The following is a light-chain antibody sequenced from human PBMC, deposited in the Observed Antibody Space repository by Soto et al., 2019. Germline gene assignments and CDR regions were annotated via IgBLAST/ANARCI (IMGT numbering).Light chain of an antibody. J-gene: IGLJ2*01. CDR3: SSYASNDAVL. V-gene: IGLV2-14*03. CDR1: SSDVGTYDY. CDR2: DVS. Sequence: QSALTQPASVSGSPGQSITISCTGTSSDVGTYDYVSWYQHHPGKAPKLMIYDVSNRPSGVSDRFSGSKSGNTASLTISGLQAEDEADYYCSSYASNDAVLFGGGTKLTVL.